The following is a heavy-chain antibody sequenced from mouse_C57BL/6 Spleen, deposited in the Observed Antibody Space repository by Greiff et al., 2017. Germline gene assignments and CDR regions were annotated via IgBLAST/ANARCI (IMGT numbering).Heavy chain of an antibody. CDR1: GYSFTDYN. CDR2: INPNYGTT. D-gene: IGHD1-1*01. CDR3: SGGYYGSSLFAY. V-gene: IGHV1-39*01. J-gene: IGHJ3*01. Sequence: EVQLQQSGPELVKPGASVKISCKASGYSFTDYNMNWVKQSNGKSLEWIGVINPNYGTTSYNQKFMGKATLTVDQYSSTANMQLNSLTSEDSAVYYGSGGYYGSSLFAYWGQGTLVTVSA.